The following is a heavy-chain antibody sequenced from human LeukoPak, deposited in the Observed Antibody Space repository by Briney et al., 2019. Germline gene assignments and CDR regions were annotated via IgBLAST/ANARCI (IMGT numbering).Heavy chain of an antibody. CDR2: ISSSSSYI. Sequence: GGSLRLSCAASGFTFSSYSMNWVRQAPGKGLEWVSSISSSSSYIYYADSVKGRFTISRDNAKNSLYLQMNSLRAEDTAVYYCARAYPDYGSGSYYPPPDYWGQGTLVTVSS. CDR1: GFTFSSYS. D-gene: IGHD3-10*01. J-gene: IGHJ4*02. CDR3: ARAYPDYGSGSYYPPPDY. V-gene: IGHV3-21*01.